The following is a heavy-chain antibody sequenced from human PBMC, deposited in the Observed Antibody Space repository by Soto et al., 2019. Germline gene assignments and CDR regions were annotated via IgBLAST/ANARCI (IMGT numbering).Heavy chain of an antibody. J-gene: IGHJ4*02. CDR1: AGTFSSYT. V-gene: IGHV1-69*02. CDR2: IIPILGIA. D-gene: IGHD6-19*01. CDR3: ARGQWLVRLTDY. Sequence: QVQLVQSGAEVKKPGSSVKVSCKASAGTFSSYTISWVRQAPGQGLEWMGRIIPILGIANYAQKFQGRVTITADKSTSTAYMELSSLRAEDTAVYYCARGQWLVRLTDYWGQGTLVTVSS.